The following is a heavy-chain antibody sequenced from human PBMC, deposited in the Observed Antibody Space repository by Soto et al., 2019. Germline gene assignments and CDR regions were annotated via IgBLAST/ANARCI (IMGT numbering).Heavy chain of an antibody. CDR1: GYTFTSYD. J-gene: IGHJ4*02. CDR2: MNPNSGNT. CDR3: ARGRPYYDFWSGPTRYFDY. D-gene: IGHD3-3*01. V-gene: IGHV1-8*01. Sequence: ASVKVSCKASGYTFTSYDINWLRQATGQGLEWMGWMNPNSGNTGYAQKFQGRVTMTRNTSISTAYMELSSLRSEDTAVYYCARGRPYYDFWSGPTRYFDYWGQGTLVTVSS.